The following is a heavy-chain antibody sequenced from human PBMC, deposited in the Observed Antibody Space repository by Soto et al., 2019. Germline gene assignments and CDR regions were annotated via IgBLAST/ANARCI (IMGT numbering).Heavy chain of an antibody. CDR1: GFTFSSYS. CDR2: ISGSGGST. V-gene: IGHV3-23*01. J-gene: IGHJ3*02. D-gene: IGHD3-16*01. CDR3: AESKLWLWVLNAFDI. Sequence: WGSLRLFCAASGFTFSSYSMNWVRQAPGKGLEWVSAISGSGGSTYYADSVKGRFTISRDNSKNTLYLQMKRLRAEDTAVYYCAESKLWLWVLNAFDIWGKGTRVTVPS.